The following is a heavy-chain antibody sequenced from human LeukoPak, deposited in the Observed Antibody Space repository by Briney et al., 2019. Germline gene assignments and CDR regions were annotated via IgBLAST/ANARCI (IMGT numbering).Heavy chain of an antibody. Sequence: GESLKISCKGSGYNFINYWIGWVRQMSGKGLEWMGIIYPDDSDTRYSPSFQGQVTISADKSISTAYLQWSSLKASDTAVYYCARHNFYSGNSEIDYWGQGTLVTVSS. CDR3: ARHNFYSGNSEIDY. V-gene: IGHV5-51*01. CDR2: IYPDDSDT. D-gene: IGHD4-23*01. CDR1: GYNFINYW. J-gene: IGHJ4*02.